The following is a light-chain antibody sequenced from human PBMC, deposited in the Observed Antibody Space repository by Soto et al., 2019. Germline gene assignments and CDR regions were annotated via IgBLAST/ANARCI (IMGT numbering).Light chain of an antibody. CDR2: AAP. J-gene: IGKJ4*01. CDR3: QQSYSSPRT. Sequence: DIQMTQSPSSLSASVGDRVTITCRASQNIRNYLNWYQQKPGKAPKLLFHAAPTLQSGAPSRFSGSGSGTDFTLTISSLQPEDFATYYCQQSYSSPRTFGGGTKVEIK. CDR1: QNIRNY. V-gene: IGKV1-39*01.